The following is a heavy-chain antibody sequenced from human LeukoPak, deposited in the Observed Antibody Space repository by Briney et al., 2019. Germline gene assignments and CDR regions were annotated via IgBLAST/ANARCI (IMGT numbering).Heavy chain of an antibody. CDR2: IYYSGST. J-gene: IGHJ5*02. D-gene: IGHD6-6*01. V-gene: IGHV4-61*08. Sequence: PSETLSLTCTVSGGSISSGGYYWSWIRQHPGKGLEWIGYIYYSGSTNYNPSLKSRVTISVDTSKNQFSLKLSSVTAADTAVYYCARGQSIAARLVNWFDPWGQGTLVTVSS. CDR1: GGSISSGGYY. CDR3: ARGQSIAARLVNWFDP.